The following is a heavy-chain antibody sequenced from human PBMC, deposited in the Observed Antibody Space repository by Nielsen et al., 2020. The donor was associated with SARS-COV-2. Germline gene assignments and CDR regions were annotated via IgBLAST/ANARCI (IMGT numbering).Heavy chain of an antibody. CDR2: IYYSGST. J-gene: IGHJ5*02. CDR1: GGSISSSSYY. Sequence: SETLSLTCTVSGGSISSSSYYWGWIRQPPGKGLEWIGSIYYSGSTYYNPSLESRVTISVDTSKNQFSLKLSSVTAADTAVYYCARTRGYYTGYWFDPWGQGTLVTVS. V-gene: IGHV4-39*01. CDR3: ARTRGYYTGYWFDP. D-gene: IGHD3-3*01.